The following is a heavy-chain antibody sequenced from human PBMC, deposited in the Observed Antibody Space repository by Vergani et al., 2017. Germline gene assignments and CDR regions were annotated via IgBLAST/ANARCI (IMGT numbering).Heavy chain of an antibody. CDR1: GFTFNHYA. J-gene: IGHJ6*02. CDR3: AKANPRNSXYDYLYYYHAMDV. D-gene: IGHD5-12*01. CDR2: ISGSGGST. V-gene: IGHV3-23*01. Sequence: EVQLLESGGDLVQPGGSLRLSCAASGFTFNHYAMNWVRQAPGKGLEWVSGISGSGGSTYYAGSVKGRFTISRDSSKNTLYLQMNSLCAGDTAVYYCAKANPRNSXYDYLYYYHAMDVWGQGTTVTVSS.